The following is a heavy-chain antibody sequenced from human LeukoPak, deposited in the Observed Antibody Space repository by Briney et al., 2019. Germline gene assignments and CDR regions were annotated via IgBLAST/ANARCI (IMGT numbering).Heavy chain of an antibody. V-gene: IGHV3-30-3*01. D-gene: IGHD6-13*01. CDR1: GFTFSTYA. J-gene: IGHJ4*02. Sequence: PGRSLRLSCAASGFTFSTYAMHWVRQAPGKGLEWVAVISYDGSSKNSADSVKGRFTISRDNSKNTLYLQMNSLRAEDTAVYYCVAAPLQWGQGTLVTVSS. CDR2: ISYDGSSK. CDR3: VAAPLQ.